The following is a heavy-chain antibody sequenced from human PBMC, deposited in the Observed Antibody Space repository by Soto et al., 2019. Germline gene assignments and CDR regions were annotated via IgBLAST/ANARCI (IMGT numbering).Heavy chain of an antibody. CDR1: GYTFTSYG. V-gene: IGHV1-3*01. D-gene: IGHD6-13*01. Sequence: GASVKVSCTASGYTFTSYGISWVRHAPGQRLEWMGRINAANGDTKYSPKFQGRVTITRDTSASTAYMELSSLRSEDTAVYYCLRRHVSATGIDWFDPWGQGTLVTVSS. J-gene: IGHJ5*02. CDR3: LRRHVSATGIDWFDP. CDR2: INAANGDT.